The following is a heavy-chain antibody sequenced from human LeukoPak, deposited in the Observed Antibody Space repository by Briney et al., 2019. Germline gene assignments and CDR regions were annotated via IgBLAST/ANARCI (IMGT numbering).Heavy chain of an antibody. V-gene: IGHV4-34*01. CDR3: ATTGTTQANYYYYYMDV. J-gene: IGHJ6*03. CDR1: GGSFSGYY. D-gene: IGHD1-7*01. Sequence: PSETLSLTCAVYGGSFSGYYWSWIRQPPGKGLEWIGEINHSGSTNYNPSLKSRVTISVDTSKNQLSLKLSSVTAADTAVYYCATTGTTQANYYYYYMDVWGKGTTVTVSS. CDR2: INHSGST.